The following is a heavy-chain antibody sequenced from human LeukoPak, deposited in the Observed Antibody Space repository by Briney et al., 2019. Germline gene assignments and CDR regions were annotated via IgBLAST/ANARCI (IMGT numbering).Heavy chain of an antibody. CDR2: ISSSSTYV. J-gene: IGHJ4*02. V-gene: IGHV3-21*01. CDR1: GFTFSTYS. Sequence: PGGSLRLSCAASGFTFSTYSMNWVRQAPGKGLEWVSSISSSSTYVYYADSVKGRFTISRDNSKNTLYLQMNSLRAEDTAVYYCARDYGGSSPFDYWGQGTLVTVSS. D-gene: IGHD4-23*01. CDR3: ARDYGGSSPFDY.